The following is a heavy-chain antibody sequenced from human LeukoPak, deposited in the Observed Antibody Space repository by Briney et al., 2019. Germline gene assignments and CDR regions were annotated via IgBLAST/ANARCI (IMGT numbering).Heavy chain of an antibody. V-gene: IGHV3-30*04. CDR2: ISYDGSNK. CDR1: GFTFSSYA. CDR3: AKPHFDD. J-gene: IGHJ4*02. Sequence: GGSLRLSCAASGFTFSSYAMHWVRQAPGKGLEWVAAISYDGSNKYSADSVKGRFTISRDNSKNTLYLQMNSLRAGDTAVYYCAKPHFDDWGQGTLVTVSS.